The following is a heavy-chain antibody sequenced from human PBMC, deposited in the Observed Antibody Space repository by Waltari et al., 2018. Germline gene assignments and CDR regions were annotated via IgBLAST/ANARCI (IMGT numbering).Heavy chain of an antibody. CDR2: ISVHSGAT. D-gene: IGHD1-26*01. J-gene: IGHJ6*03. Sequence: QVQVVQSGAEVEKPGASVKVSCTTSSSALSWVRQAPGQGLEWMGWISVHSGATNYAQNFRDRVIMTADTSTRTAYLEVRNLISDDTAVYYCARDSNHWDPRYMDVWGKGTTVTVSS. V-gene: IGHV1-18*01. CDR3: ARDSNHWDPRYMDV. CDR1: SSA.